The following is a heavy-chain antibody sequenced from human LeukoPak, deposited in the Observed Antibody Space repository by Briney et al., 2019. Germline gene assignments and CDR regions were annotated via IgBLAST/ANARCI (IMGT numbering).Heavy chain of an antibody. V-gene: IGHV3-21*01. Sequence: KTGGSLRLSCAASGFTFSSYSMNWVRQAPGKGLEWVSSISSSSSYIYYADSVKGRFTISRDNAKNSLYLQMNSLRAEDTAVYYCARGSKPMVRGPSMDYWGQGTLVTVSS. J-gene: IGHJ4*02. D-gene: IGHD3-10*01. CDR1: GFTFSSYS. CDR2: ISSSSSYI. CDR3: ARGSKPMVRGPSMDY.